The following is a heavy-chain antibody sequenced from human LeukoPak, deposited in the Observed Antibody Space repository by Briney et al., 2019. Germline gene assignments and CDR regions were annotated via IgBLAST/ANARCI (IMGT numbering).Heavy chain of an antibody. CDR2: IYYSGST. CDR1: VGYISSYY. J-gene: IGHJ2*01. D-gene: IGHD3-10*01. V-gene: IGHV4-59*01. Sequence: SETLSLTCRVSVGYISSYYWSWVRQPPGKGLDGIGHIYYSGSTNYNPSLKSRVTISVETSKNQFSLKLSSVTAADTAVYYCARNGITMVRGPPHRRYLDLWGRGTLVTVSS. CDR3: ARNGITMVRGPPHRRYLDL.